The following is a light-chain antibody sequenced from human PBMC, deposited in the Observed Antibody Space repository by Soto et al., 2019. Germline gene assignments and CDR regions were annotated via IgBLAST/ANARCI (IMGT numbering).Light chain of an antibody. V-gene: IGKV1-5*01. J-gene: IGKJ1*01. CDR1: QSLSTR. CDR2: DAS. CDR3: QYYSIVWT. Sequence: DIQMTQSPSTLSASVGDRVTITCRASQSLSTRLAWYQQKPGKAPKLLIYDASTLESGVPSRFSGSGSGTEFTLTITSLQPDDFATYWWQYYSIVWTFGQGTKVEIK.